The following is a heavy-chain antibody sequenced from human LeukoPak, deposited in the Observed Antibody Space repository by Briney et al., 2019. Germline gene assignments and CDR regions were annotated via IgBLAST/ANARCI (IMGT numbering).Heavy chain of an antibody. CDR2: IYYSGST. D-gene: IGHD6-13*01. CDR1: GASFSSSTYY. V-gene: IGHV4-39*01. CDR3: ARHAGGIAAAGTRPFDY. Sequence: PSETLSLTCTVSGASFSSSTYYWGGIRQPPGKGLEWIGSIYYSGSTYYNPSLKSRVTMSVDTSKNQFSLKLSSVTAADTAVYYCARHAGGIAAAGTRPFDYWGQGTLVTVSS. J-gene: IGHJ4*02.